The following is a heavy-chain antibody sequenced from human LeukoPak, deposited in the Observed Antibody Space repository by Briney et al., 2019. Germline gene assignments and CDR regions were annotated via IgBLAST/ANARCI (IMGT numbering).Heavy chain of an antibody. V-gene: IGHV3-23*01. D-gene: IGHD3-10*01. CDR3: ANQLLWFGELLGY. CDR1: GFTFSSYT. CDR2: ISGSGGST. J-gene: IGHJ4*02. Sequence: GGSLRLSCAASGFTFSSYTMSWVRQAPGKGLEWDSAISGSGGSTYYADSVKGRLTISRDNSKNTLYLQMNSLRAEDTAVYYCANQLLWFGELLGYWGQGTLVTVSS.